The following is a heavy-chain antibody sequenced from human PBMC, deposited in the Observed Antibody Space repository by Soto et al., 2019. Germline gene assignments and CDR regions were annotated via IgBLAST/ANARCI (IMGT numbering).Heavy chain of an antibody. D-gene: IGHD6-13*01. CDR1: GFTFSSYG. CDR2: ISYDGSNK. V-gene: IGHV3-30*18. CDR3: AKDVFRSAAAGPYGMDV. J-gene: IGHJ6*02. Sequence: QVQLVESGGGVVQPGRSLRLSCAASGFTFSSYGMHWVRQAPGKGLEWVAVISYDGSNKYYADSVKGRFTISRDNSKDTLYLQMSSVIAEHTAGYYCAKDVFRSAAAGPYGMDVWGQGPTVTVSS.